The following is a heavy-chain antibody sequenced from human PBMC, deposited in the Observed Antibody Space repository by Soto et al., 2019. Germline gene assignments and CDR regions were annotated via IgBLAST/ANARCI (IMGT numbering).Heavy chain of an antibody. Sequence: QVQLQESGPGLVKPSGTLSLTCAVSGVSISSHDWWPWGRQPAGKGLEWIGESHQSGYTHSNSSLESRVTISVDKSKNQFSLILTSLTVADTAVYYCATRYTSRLYGGQGTLVTVSS. CDR1: GVSISSHDW. J-gene: IGHJ4*02. CDR3: ATRYTSRLY. D-gene: IGHD6-13*01. CDR2: SHQSGYT. V-gene: IGHV4-4*02.